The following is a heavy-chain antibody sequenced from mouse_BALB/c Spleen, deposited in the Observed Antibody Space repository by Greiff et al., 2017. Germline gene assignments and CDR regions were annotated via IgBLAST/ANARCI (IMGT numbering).Heavy chain of an antibody. CDR3: ARRQLGLLDY. D-gene: IGHD3-2*01. CDR2: ISSGGGST. CDR1: GFAFSSYD. V-gene: IGHV5-12-1*01. J-gene: IGHJ2*01. Sequence: EVQLVGSGGGLVKPGGSLKLSCAASGFAFSSYDMSWVRQTPEKRLEWVAYISSGGGSTYYPDTVKGRFTISRDNAKNTLYLQMSSLKSEDTAMYYCARRQLGLLDYWGQGTTLTVSS.